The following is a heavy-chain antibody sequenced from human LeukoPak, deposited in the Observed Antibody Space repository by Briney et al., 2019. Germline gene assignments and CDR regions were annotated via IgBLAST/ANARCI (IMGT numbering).Heavy chain of an antibody. Sequence: SVTVSFKASGGTFISYAISWVRQAPGQGGEWMGRIIPILGIANYAQKFQGRVTITADKSTSTAYMELSSLRSEDTAVYYCARELGGWARYWGQGTLVTVSS. CDR3: ARELGGWARY. V-gene: IGHV1-69*04. CDR1: GGTFISYA. D-gene: IGHD6-19*01. CDR2: IIPILGIA. J-gene: IGHJ4*02.